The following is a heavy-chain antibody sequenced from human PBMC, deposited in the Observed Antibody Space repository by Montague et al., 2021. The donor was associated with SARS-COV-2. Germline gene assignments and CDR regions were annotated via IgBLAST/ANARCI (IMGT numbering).Heavy chain of an antibody. CDR2: IFYSGNT. J-gene: IGHJ5*02. V-gene: IGHV4-59*08. CDR3: ASHPSYSSGWYDWFDP. Sequence: SETLSLTCTVSGGSISSYYWSWIRQPPGKGLEWIGYIFYSGNTNYNPSLKSRVTISIDTSKNQFSRKLRSVTAADTAVYYCASHPSYSSGWYDWFDPWGQGTLVTVSS. D-gene: IGHD6-19*01. CDR1: GGSISSYY.